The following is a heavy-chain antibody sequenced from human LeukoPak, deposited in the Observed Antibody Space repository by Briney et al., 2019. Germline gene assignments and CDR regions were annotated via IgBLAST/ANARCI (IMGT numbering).Heavy chain of an antibody. CDR1: GGSSSSNY. J-gene: IGHJ6*03. CDR2: IYYSGST. D-gene: IGHD3-10*01. Sequence: SETLSLTCTVSGGSSSSNYWSWIRQPPGKGLEWIGYIYYSGSTNYNPSLKSRVTISVDTSKNQFSLTLSAVTAADTAVYYCASVRRGFGESSKYYSYYYMDVWGNGTTVTISS. CDR3: ASVRRGFGESSKYYSYYYMDV. V-gene: IGHV4-59*08.